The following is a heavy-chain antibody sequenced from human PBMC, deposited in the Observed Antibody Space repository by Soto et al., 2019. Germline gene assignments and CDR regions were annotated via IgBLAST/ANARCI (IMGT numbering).Heavy chain of an antibody. V-gene: IGHV4-31*03. CDR3: ARDLGASMLSGYSGFGWFDP. CDR1: GGSISSGGYY. CDR2: IYYSGST. J-gene: IGHJ5*02. D-gene: IGHD5-12*01. Sequence: QVQLQESGPGLVKPSQTLSLTCTVSGGSISSGGYYWSWIRQHPGKGLEWIGYIYYSGSTYYNPSLKSRVTISVDTSKNQFSLTLSSVTAADTAVYYCARDLGASMLSGYSGFGWFDPWGQGTLVTVSS.